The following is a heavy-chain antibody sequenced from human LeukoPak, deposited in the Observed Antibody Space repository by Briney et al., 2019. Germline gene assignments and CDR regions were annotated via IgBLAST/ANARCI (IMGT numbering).Heavy chain of an antibody. V-gene: IGHV4-38-2*02. J-gene: IGHJ4*02. D-gene: IGHD6-19*01. Sequence: PSETLSLTCAVSGYSISSGYYWGWLRQPPGKGLEWIGSIYHSGSTYYNPSLKSRVTISIDTSKNQFSLKLSSVTAADTAVYYCARDLLYSSGWYSANWGQGTLVTVSS. CDR3: ARDLLYSSGWYSAN. CDR2: IYHSGST. CDR1: GYSISSGYY.